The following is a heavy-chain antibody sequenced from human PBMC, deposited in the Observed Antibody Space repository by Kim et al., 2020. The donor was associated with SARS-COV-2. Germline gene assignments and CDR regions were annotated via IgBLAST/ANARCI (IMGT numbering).Heavy chain of an antibody. CDR2: VSSSGGNT. V-gene: IGHV3-23*01. J-gene: IGHJ4*02. CDR3: MKRKGVFYYDTVTY. D-gene: IGHD3-22*01. Sequence: GGSLRLSCAASGFTFTNCVMSWVRQAPGKGLEWVSTVSSSGGNTYYADSVKGRFTISRDDSTNTLFLQMNSLRAEDTAVYYCMKRKGVFYYDTVTYWGQGTLVTVSS. CDR1: GFTFTNCV.